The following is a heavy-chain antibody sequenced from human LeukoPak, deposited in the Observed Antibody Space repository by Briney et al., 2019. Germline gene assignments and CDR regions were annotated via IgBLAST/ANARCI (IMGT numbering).Heavy chain of an antibody. Sequence: GGSLRLSCAASGFTFSSYSMNWVRQAPGKGLEWVSSISSSSSYIYYADSVKGRFTISRDNAKNSLYLQMNSLRAEDTAVYYCARGFSGSYYLRYFDYWGQGTLVTVSS. J-gene: IGHJ4*02. CDR1: GFTFSSYS. CDR3: ARGFSGSYYLRYFDY. CDR2: ISSSSSYI. D-gene: IGHD3-10*01. V-gene: IGHV3-21*01.